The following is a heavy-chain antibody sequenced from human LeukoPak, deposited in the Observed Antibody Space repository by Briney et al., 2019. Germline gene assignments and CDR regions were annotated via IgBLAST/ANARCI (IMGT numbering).Heavy chain of an antibody. Sequence: GGSLRLSCSASGFTFSSYAMVWVRQAPGEGLEYVSAISSNGGSTYYADSVKGRFTISRDNSKNTLYLQMNSLRAEDTAVYYCARRNIAAAALDYWGQGTLVTVSS. D-gene: IGHD6-13*01. J-gene: IGHJ4*02. CDR3: ARRNIAAAALDY. CDR1: GFTFSSYA. CDR2: ISSNGGST. V-gene: IGHV3-64*04.